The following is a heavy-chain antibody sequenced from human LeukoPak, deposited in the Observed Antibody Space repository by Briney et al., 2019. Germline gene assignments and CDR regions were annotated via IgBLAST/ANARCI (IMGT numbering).Heavy chain of an antibody. Sequence: SETLSLTCTVSGGSVSSNSYYGSWIRQPPGKGLEWIGYIYYSGSTNYNPSLKSRVTISLDTSKNQFSLKLSSVTAADTAVYYCARVESFKWFDPWGQGTLVTVSS. CDR1: GGSVSSNSYY. CDR3: ARVESFKWFDP. J-gene: IGHJ5*02. V-gene: IGHV4-61*01. D-gene: IGHD1-26*01. CDR2: IYYSGST.